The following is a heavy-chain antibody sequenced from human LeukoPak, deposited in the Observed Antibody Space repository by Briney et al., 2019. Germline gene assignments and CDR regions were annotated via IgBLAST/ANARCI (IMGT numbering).Heavy chain of an antibody. J-gene: IGHJ4*02. D-gene: IGHD1-26*01. CDR2: IKSKTDGGAT. Sequence: GGSLRLSCEVSGFSFSTYWMTWVRQAPGKGLEWVGRIKSKTDGGATDYAAPVKGRFTVSRDDSKNTVSLQMNSLKTEDTAVYYCTTEEEATFDYWGQGTLVTVSS. CDR3: TTEEEATFDY. V-gene: IGHV3-15*01. CDR1: GFSFSTYW.